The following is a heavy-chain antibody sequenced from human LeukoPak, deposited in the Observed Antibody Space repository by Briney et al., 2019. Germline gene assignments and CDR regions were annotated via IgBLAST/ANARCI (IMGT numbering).Heavy chain of an antibody. Sequence: PSETLSLTCAVYGGSFSGYYWSWIRQPPGKGLEWIGEINHSGSTNYNPSLKSRVTISVDASKNQFSLNMSSLTAADTAVYSCARGSTVEPRHFDSWGQGTLVTVSS. V-gene: IGHV4-34*01. D-gene: IGHD4-17*01. CDR1: GGSFSGYY. J-gene: IGHJ4*02. CDR3: ARGSTVEPRHFDS. CDR2: INHSGST.